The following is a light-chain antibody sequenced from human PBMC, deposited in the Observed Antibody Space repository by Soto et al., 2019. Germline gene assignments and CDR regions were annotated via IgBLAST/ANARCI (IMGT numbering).Light chain of an antibody. CDR3: SSYTGSNTYV. CDR2: DVS. J-gene: IGLJ1*01. Sequence: QSVVTQPASVSGSPGQSITMSCTGTSSDVGYYNYVSWYQLHPGKAPKLMIYDVSNRPSGISNRFSGSKSGNAASLTISGLQAEDEADYYCSSYTGSNTYVFGTGTKVTVL. V-gene: IGLV2-14*03. CDR1: SSDVGYYNY.